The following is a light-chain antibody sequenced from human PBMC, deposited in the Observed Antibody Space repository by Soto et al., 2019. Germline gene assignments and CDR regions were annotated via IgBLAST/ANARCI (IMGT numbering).Light chain of an antibody. Sequence: QSALTQPPPASGSPGQSVTISFTGTSSDVGDYKYVSWYQQHPGKAPKLMIYEVDKRPSGVPDRFSGSKSGNTASLAVSGLQAEDEADYFCSSYAGSNVIFGGGTQLTVL. J-gene: IGLJ2*01. V-gene: IGLV2-8*01. CDR2: EVD. CDR3: SSYAGSNVI. CDR1: SSDVGDYKY.